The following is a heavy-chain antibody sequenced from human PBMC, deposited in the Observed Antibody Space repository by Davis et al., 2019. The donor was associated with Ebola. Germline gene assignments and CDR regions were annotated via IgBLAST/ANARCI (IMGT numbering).Heavy chain of an antibody. CDR2: ITSEAYGGTP. D-gene: IGHD2-15*01. Sequence: PGGSLRLSCAGSGFTFGDYAMSWFRQAPGKGPEWVGFITSEAYGGTPDYATSVKGRFTISRDDSKSVVYLQMNSLRNEDTALYYCTRQIDRSSSDYWGQGTLVTVSS. CDR1: GFTFGDYA. J-gene: IGHJ4*02. V-gene: IGHV3-49*03. CDR3: TRQIDRSSSDY.